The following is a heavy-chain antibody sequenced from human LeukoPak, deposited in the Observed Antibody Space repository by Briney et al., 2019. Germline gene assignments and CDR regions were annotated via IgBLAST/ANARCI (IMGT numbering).Heavy chain of an antibody. CDR1: GFTFSSYA. Sequence: GGSLRLSCAASGFTFSSYAMSWVRQAPGKGLEWVSAISGSGGSTFYADSVKGRFTISRDNSKNTLYLQMNSLRAEDTAVYYCAKRGRESSGWGSFDYWGQGTLVTVSS. D-gene: IGHD6-19*01. CDR2: ISGSGGST. CDR3: AKRGRESSGWGSFDY. V-gene: IGHV3-23*01. J-gene: IGHJ4*02.